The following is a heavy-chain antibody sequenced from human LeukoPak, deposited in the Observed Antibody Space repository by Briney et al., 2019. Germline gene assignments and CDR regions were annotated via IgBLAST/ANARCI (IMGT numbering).Heavy chain of an antibody. CDR1: GGSFSGYY. CDR2: INHSGST. D-gene: IGHD6-13*01. J-gene: IGHJ5*02. V-gene: IGHV4-34*01. CDR3: ARAKIRIAAAGTDP. Sequence: SETLSLTCAVYGGSFSGYYWSWIRQPPGKGLEWIGEINHSGSTNYNPSLKSRVTISVDTSKNQFSLKLSSVTPADTAVYYCARAKIRIAAAGTDPWGQGTLVTVSS.